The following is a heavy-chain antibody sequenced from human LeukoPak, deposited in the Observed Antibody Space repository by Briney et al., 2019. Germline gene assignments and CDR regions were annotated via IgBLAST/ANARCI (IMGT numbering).Heavy chain of an antibody. V-gene: IGHV1-18*01. CDR1: GYTFTIYG. CDR2: ISAYNGNT. J-gene: IGHJ4*02. CDR3: ARALTIFGVVIPTFDY. D-gene: IGHD3-3*01. Sequence: ASVKVSCKASGYTFTIYGISWVRQAPGQGLEWMGWISAYNGNTNYAQKLQGRVTMTTDTSTSTAYMELRSLRSDDTAVYYCARALTIFGVVIPTFDYWGQGTLVTVSS.